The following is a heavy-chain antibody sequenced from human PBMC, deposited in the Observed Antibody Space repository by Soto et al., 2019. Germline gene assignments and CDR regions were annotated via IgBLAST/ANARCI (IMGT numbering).Heavy chain of an antibody. V-gene: IGHV1-18*01. J-gene: IGHJ4*02. CDR2: ISAYNGNT. Sequence: ASVKVSCKASGYTFTSYGISWVRQAPGQGLEWMGWISAYNGNTNYAQKLQGRVTITRDMSTSTAYMELSSLRSEDTAVYYCAKGSRWIVGANPRDYWGQGTLVTVSS. CDR1: GYTFTSYG. D-gene: IGHD1-26*01. CDR3: AKGSRWIVGANPRDY.